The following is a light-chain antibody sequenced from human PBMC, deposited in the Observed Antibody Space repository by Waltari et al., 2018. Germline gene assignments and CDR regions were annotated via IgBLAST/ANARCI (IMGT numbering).Light chain of an antibody. CDR2: INSAGSH. V-gene: IGLV4-69*01. CDR3: QIWGPGFRV. Sequence: QLVLTQSPSASASLGASVKLTCTLTSGHSSYAIAWHQQKPQKGPRYLMKINSAGSHIKGDGIPDRFSGSSSGAERYLTISSLQSEDEADYYCQIWGPGFRVFGGGTKVTVL. J-gene: IGLJ3*02. CDR1: SGHSSYA.